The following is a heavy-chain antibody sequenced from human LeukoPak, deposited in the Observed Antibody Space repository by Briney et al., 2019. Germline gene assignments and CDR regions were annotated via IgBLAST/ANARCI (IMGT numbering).Heavy chain of an antibody. Sequence: ASQTLSLTCTVSGVSISSGDYYWSWIRQPPGKGLEWIGYIYYSGSTYYNPSLKSRVTISVDTSKNQFSLKLSSVTAADTAVYYCARDLYYYGMDVWGQGTTVTVSS. J-gene: IGHJ6*02. CDR2: IYYSGST. CDR1: GVSISSGDYY. V-gene: IGHV4-30-4*01. CDR3: ARDLYYYGMDV.